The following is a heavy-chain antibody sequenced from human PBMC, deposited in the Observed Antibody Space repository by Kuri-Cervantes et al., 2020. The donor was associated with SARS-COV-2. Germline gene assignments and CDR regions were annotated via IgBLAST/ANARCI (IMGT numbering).Heavy chain of an antibody. Sequence: SETLSLTCAVSGGSISSSNWWSWVRQPPGKGLEWIGEIYYSGSTYYNPSLKSRVTISVDTSKNQFSLKLSSVTAADTAVYYCARRHYDFWSGSMLDYWGQGTLVTVSS. CDR3: ARRHYDFWSGSMLDY. CDR2: IYYSGST. V-gene: IGHV4-4*02. CDR1: GGSISSSNW. J-gene: IGHJ4*02. D-gene: IGHD3-3*01.